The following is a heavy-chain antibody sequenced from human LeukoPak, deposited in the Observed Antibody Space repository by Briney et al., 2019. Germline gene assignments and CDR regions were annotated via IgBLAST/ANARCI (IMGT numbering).Heavy chain of an antibody. D-gene: IGHD6-19*01. CDR3: ARVEAGSFQIDY. CDR1: GYTFTSYA. CDR2: INAGNGNT. Sequence: ASVKVSCKASGYTFTSYAVHWVRQAPGQRLEWMGWINAGNGNTKYSQKFQGRVTITRDTSASTAYMELSSLRSEDTAVYYCARVEAGSFQIDYWGQGTLVTVSS. J-gene: IGHJ4*02. V-gene: IGHV1-3*01.